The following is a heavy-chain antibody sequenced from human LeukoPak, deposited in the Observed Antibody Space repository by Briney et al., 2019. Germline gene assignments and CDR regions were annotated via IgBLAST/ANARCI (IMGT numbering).Heavy chain of an antibody. V-gene: IGHV1-2*02. D-gene: IGHD3-10*01. CDR2: INPNSGGT. Sequence: ASVKVSCKASGYAFTGYYMHWVRQAPGQGLEWMGLINPNSGGTNYAQKFQGRVTMTRATSISTAYMELSRLRSDDTAVYYCAALWFGESPSRGGMDVWGHGTTVTVSS. CDR3: AALWFGESPSRGGMDV. J-gene: IGHJ6*02. CDR1: GYAFTGYY.